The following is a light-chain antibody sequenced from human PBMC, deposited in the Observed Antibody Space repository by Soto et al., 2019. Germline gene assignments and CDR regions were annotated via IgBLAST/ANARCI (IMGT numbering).Light chain of an antibody. CDR1: QGISSY. CDR3: QQLNSYRALT. CDR2: AAS. J-gene: IGKJ4*01. Sequence: DIQLTQSPSFLSASVGDRVTITCRASQGISSYLAWYQQKPGKAPKLLIYAASTLQSGVPSRFSGSGPGTEFTLTISSLQPEDFATYYCQQLNSYRALTFGGGTKVEIK. V-gene: IGKV1-9*01.